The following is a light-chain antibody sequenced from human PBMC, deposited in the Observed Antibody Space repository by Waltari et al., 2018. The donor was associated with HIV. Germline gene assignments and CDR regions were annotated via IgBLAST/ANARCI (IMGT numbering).Light chain of an antibody. CDR1: KLGDTY. V-gene: IGLV3-1*01. Sequence: SYELTQPPSVSVSPGQTASITCSGDKLGDTYASWYQQKPGQSPVRVIYQNSKRPSGIPERFSGSNSGDTATLTISGTQAVDEADYYCQAWDSSSAVVFGGGTKLTVL. CDR3: QAWDSSSAVV. CDR2: QNS. J-gene: IGLJ2*01.